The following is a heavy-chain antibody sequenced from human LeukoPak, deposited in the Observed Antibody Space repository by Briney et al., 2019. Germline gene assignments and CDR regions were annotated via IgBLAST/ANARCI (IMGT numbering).Heavy chain of an antibody. CDR2: ISSSGSTI. CDR1: GFTFSSYE. Sequence: GGSLRLSCAASGFTFSSYEMNWVRQAPGKGLEWVSYISSSGSTIYYADSVKGRFTISRDNAKNSLYLQMNSLRAEDTAVYYCARDLMTIGSSWGQGTLVTVSS. D-gene: IGHD6-13*01. J-gene: IGHJ4*02. CDR3: ARDLMTIGSS. V-gene: IGHV3-48*03.